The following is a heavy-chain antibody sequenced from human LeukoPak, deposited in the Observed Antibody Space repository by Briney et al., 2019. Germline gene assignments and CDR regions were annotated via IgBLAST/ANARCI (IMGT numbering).Heavy chain of an antibody. Sequence: ASVKVSCKASGYTFTSYDINWVRQATGQGLEWMGWMNPNSGNTGYAQKFQGRVTMTRNTSISTAYMELSSLRSEDTAVYYCAREARVSYYFDYWGQGTLATVSS. D-gene: IGHD3-16*02. CDR1: GYTFTSYD. CDR2: MNPNSGNT. CDR3: AREARVSYYFDY. V-gene: IGHV1-8*01. J-gene: IGHJ4*02.